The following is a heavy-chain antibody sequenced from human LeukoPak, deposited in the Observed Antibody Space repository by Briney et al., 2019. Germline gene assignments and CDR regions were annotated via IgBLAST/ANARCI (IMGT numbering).Heavy chain of an antibody. D-gene: IGHD1-26*01. J-gene: IGHJ3*02. V-gene: IGHV3-30*18. Sequence: GGSLRLSCAASGFTFSSYWMSWVRQAPGKGLEWVAIISYDGSNEYYADSVKGRFTISRDNSKNTLYLQMNSLRAEDTAVYYCAKGFDGSSDAFDIWGQGTMVTVSS. CDR2: ISYDGSNE. CDR3: AKGFDGSSDAFDI. CDR1: GFTFSSYW.